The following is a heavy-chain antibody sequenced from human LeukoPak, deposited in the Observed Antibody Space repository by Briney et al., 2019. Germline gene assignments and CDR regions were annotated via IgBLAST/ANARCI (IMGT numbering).Heavy chain of an antibody. CDR1: GGSFSGYY. Sequence: SETLSLTCAVYGGSFSGYYWSWIRQPPGEGLEWIASIHYSGSTHYNPSLKSRVTISVDTSKNQFSLKLSSVTAADTAVYYCVRLASGLIDYWGQGTLVTVPS. D-gene: IGHD6-19*01. CDR3: VRLASGLIDY. J-gene: IGHJ4*02. CDR2: IHYSGST. V-gene: IGHV4-34*01.